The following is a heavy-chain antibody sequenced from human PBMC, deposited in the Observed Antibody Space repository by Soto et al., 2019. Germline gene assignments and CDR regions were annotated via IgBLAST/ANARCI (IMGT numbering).Heavy chain of an antibody. Sequence: LFLTCAVSGGSISSGGYSWSWIRQPPGKGLEWIGYIYHSGSTYYNPSLKSRVTISVDRSKNQFSLKLSSVTAADTAVYYCARAGVLWFGELLPFDPWGQGTLVTVSS. CDR3: ARAGVLWFGELLPFDP. CDR1: GGSISSGGYS. V-gene: IGHV4-30-2*01. CDR2: IYHSGST. J-gene: IGHJ5*02. D-gene: IGHD3-10*01.